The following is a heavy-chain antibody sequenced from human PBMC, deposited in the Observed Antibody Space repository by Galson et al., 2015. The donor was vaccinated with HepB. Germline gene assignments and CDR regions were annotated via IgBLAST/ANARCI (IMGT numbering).Heavy chain of an antibody. CDR1: GYTFTSYA. D-gene: IGHD2-2*01. V-gene: IGHV1-3*01. CDR2: INAGNGNT. CDR3: ARVTGGVPAARPYYYYGMDV. Sequence: SVKVSCKASGYTFTSYAIHWVRQAPGQRLEWMGWINAGNGNTKYSQKFQGRVTITRDTSANTAYMGLSSLRSEDTAVYFCARVTGGVPAARPYYYYGMDVWGQGTTVTVSS. J-gene: IGHJ6*02.